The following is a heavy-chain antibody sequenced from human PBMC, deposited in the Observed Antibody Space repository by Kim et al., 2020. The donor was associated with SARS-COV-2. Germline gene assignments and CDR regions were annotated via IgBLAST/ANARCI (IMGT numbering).Heavy chain of an antibody. J-gene: IGHJ5*02. CDR2: IYPGDSDT. D-gene: IGHD4-17*01. CDR1: GYSFTSYW. V-gene: IGHV5-51*01. Sequence: GASLKISCKGSGYSFTSYWIGWVRQMPGKGLEWMGIIYPGDSDTRYSPSFQGQVTISADKSISTAYLQWSSLKASDTAMYYCARVRTDDYGDYYWFAPWGQGTLVTVSS. CDR3: ARVRTDDYGDYYWFAP.